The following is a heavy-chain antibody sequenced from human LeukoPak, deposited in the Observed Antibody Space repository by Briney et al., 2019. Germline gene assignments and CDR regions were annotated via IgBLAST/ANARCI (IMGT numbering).Heavy chain of an antibody. V-gene: IGHV1-2*02. D-gene: IGHD1-14*01. Sequence: GASVKVSCKASGYSFTNFGITWVRQAPGQGLEWMGWINPNSGGTNYAQKFQGRVTMTRDTSISTAYMELSRLRSDDTAVYYCAKYRYEGADYYFDYWGQGTLVTVSS. CDR1: GYSFTNFG. J-gene: IGHJ4*02. CDR2: INPNSGGT. CDR3: AKYRYEGADYYFDY.